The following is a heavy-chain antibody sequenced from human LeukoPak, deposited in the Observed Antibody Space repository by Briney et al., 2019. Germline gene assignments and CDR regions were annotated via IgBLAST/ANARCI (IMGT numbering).Heavy chain of an antibody. CDR1: GGSISSYY. D-gene: IGHD3-10*01. CDR2: INHSGST. Sequence: KPSETLSLTCTVSGGSISSYYWSWIRQPPGKGLEWIGEINHSGSTKYNPSLKSRVTISADTPKKQFSLNMRSVPAADTAVYYCARGRYGSESPSWFDPWGQGTLVTVSS. V-gene: IGHV4-34*01. CDR3: ARGRYGSESPSWFDP. J-gene: IGHJ5*02.